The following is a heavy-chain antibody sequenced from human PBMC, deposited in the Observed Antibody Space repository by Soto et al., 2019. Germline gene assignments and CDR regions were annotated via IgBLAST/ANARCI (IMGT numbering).Heavy chain of an antibody. D-gene: IGHD2-2*01. V-gene: IGHV1-18*01. Sequence: QVHLVQSGAEVKKPGASVKVSCKGSGYTFTSYGITWVRQAPGQGLEWMGWISDHNGNTDYAQKLQGRVTVPRDTPTSTANREWGGLRSDDTAVYYCARDRCSRTGCYDFGVGGQGTLVTVSS. CDR3: ARDRCSRTGCYDFGV. CDR2: ISDHNGNT. CDR1: GYTFTSYG. J-gene: IGHJ4*02.